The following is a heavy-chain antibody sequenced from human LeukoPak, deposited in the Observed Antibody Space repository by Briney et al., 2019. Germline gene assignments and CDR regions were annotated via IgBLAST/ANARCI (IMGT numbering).Heavy chain of an antibody. V-gene: IGHV4-39*01. J-gene: IGHJ4*02. CDR2: IYYSGST. CDR1: GGSISSSSYY. Sequence: SETLSLTCTVSGGSISSSSYYWGWIRQPPGKGLEWIGSIYYSGSTYYNPSLKSRVTISVDTSKNQFSLKLSSVTAADTAVYYCARIPVEYYFDYWGQGTLVTVPS. CDR3: ARIPVEYYFDY.